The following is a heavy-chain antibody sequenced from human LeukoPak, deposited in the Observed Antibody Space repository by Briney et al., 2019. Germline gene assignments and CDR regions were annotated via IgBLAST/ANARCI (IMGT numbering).Heavy chain of an antibody. CDR1: EYTFTSYD. CDR3: ARGSWGEIAGRKSFEF. V-gene: IGHV1-8*01. CDR2: MNPNSGNT. J-gene: IGHJ4*02. D-gene: IGHD6-6*01. Sequence: ASVIVSCKASEYTFTSYDINWVRQATGQGRECMGLMNPNSGNTGYAQKFQGRVTMTRVTSLSTAYMELNNLTSEDTAVYYCARGSWGEIAGRKSFEFWGQGSLVTVSS.